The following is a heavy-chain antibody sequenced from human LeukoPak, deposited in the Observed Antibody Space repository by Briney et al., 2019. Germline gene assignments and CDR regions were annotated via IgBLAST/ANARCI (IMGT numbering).Heavy chain of an antibody. CDR1: RFTFSSYA. V-gene: IGHV3-23*01. CDR3: AKGANQGGGLGYCSSTSCPPDY. J-gene: IGHJ4*02. D-gene: IGHD2-2*01. Sequence: GGSLRLSCAASRFTFSSYAMSWVRQAPGKGLEWVSAISGSGGSTYYADSVKGRFTISRDNSKNTLYLQMNSLRAEDTAVYYCAKGANQGGGLGYCSSTSCPPDYWGQGTLVTVSS. CDR2: ISGSGGST.